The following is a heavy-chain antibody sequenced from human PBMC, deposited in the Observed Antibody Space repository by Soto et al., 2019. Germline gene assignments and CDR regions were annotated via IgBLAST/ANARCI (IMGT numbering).Heavy chain of an antibody. J-gene: IGHJ4*02. CDR3: ARGGYSYGRHVDY. CDR2: INHSGST. V-gene: IGHV4-34*01. D-gene: IGHD5-18*01. CDR1: GGSFSGYY. Sequence: QVQLQQWGAGLLKPSETLSLTCAVYGGSFSGYYWSWIRQPPGKGLEWIGEINHSGSTNYNPSLKSRVTISVDTSKNQFSRKLSSVTAADTAVYYCARGGYSYGRHVDYWGQGTLVTVSS.